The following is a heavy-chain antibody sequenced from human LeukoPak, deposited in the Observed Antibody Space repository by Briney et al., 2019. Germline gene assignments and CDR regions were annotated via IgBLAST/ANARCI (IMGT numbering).Heavy chain of an antibody. J-gene: IGHJ4*02. CDR1: GGSISSGSYY. D-gene: IGHD3-16*02. CDR2: IYYSGST. Sequence: PSQTLSLTCTVSGGSISSGSYYWSWIRQPPGKGLEWIGYIYYSGSTNYNPSLKSRVTISVDTSKNQFSLKLSSVTAADTAVYYCAREAVTFGGVIAAFDYWGQGTLVTVSS. V-gene: IGHV4-61*01. CDR3: AREAVTFGGVIAAFDY.